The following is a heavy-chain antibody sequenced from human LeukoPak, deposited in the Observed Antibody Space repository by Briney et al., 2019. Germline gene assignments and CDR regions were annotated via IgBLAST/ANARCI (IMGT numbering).Heavy chain of an antibody. J-gene: IGHJ4*02. CDR2: ITNSGRSM. Sequence: PGGSLRLSCAASGFTFSDYYMSWIRQAPGKGLEWISYITNSGRSMYYAYSVKGRFSISRDNAKNTLYLQMNSLRAEDTAVYYCAKGGATPYWGQGTLVTVSS. D-gene: IGHD1-26*01. CDR3: AKGGATPY. CDR1: GFTFSDYY. V-gene: IGHV3-11*01.